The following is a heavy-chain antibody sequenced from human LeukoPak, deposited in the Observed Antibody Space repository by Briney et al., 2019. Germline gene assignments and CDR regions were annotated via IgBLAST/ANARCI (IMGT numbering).Heavy chain of an antibody. CDR1: GLTLSSKY. J-gene: IGHJ4*02. D-gene: IGHD2-15*01. V-gene: IGHV3-53*01. Sequence: VGSLRLSCAACGLTLSSKYMRRVRQAPGAGLEWVSVIYSGGGASYTDCVKGRVSVSRYKCKSTLSLQINGLKAGDTAVYYCVREAEEYYFYYWGERALVTVSS. CDR2: IYSGGGA. CDR3: VREAEEYYFYY.